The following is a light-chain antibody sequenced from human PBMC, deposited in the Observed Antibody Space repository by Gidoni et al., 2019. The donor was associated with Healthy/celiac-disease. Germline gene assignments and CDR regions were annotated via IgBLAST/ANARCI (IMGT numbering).Light chain of an antibody. J-gene: IGKJ2*04. Sequence: AIQLNQSPSSLSASVGDRVTITCRASQGISSALAWYQQKPGKAPKLLIYDASSLESGVPSRFSGSGSGTDFTLTISSLQPEDFATYYCQQFNSYPLMCSFGQGTKLEIK. V-gene: IGKV1-13*02. CDR2: DAS. CDR3: QQFNSYPLMCS. CDR1: QGISSA.